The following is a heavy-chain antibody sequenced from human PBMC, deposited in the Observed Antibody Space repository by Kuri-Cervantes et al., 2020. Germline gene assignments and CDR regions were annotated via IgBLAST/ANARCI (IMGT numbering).Heavy chain of an antibody. V-gene: IGHV4-38-2*01. J-gene: IGHJ4*02. Sequence: SETLSLTCAVSGYSISSGYYWGWIRQPPGKGLEWIGSIYHSGSTYYNPSLKSRVTISVDTSKNQFSLRLTSVTAADTAVYYCATDYYDSSGYYYVGYWGQGTLVTVSS. CDR1: GYSISSGYY. D-gene: IGHD3-22*01. CDR3: ATDYYDSSGYYYVGY. CDR2: IYHSGST.